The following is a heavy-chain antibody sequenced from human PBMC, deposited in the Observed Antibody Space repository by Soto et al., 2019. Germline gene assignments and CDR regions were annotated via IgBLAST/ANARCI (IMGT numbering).Heavy chain of an antibody. V-gene: IGHV3-53*01. J-gene: IGHJ6*02. D-gene: IGHD1-7*01. CDR3: ARGITGTIYYYYGMDV. CDR2: IYSGGST. Sequence: PGGSLRLSXAASGFTFSSYAMSWVRQAPGKGLEWVSVIYSGGSTYYADSVKGRFTISRDNSKNTLYLQMNSLRAEDTAVYYCARGITGTIYYYYGMDVWGQGTTVTVSS. CDR1: GFTFSSYA.